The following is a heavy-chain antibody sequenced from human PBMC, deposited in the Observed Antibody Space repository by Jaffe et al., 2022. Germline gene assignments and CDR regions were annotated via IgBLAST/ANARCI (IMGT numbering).Heavy chain of an antibody. Sequence: QVQLQESGPGLVKPSQTLSLTCTVSGGSISSGSYYWSWIRQPAGKGLEWIGRIYTSGSTNYNPSLKSRVTISVDTSKNQFSLKLSSVTAADTAVYYCARTAGYCSGGSCYSAAAQFDYWGQGTLVTVSS. CDR3: ARTAGYCSGGSCYSAAAQFDY. V-gene: IGHV4-61*02. CDR1: GGSISSGSYY. D-gene: IGHD2-15*01. J-gene: IGHJ4*02. CDR2: IYTSGST.